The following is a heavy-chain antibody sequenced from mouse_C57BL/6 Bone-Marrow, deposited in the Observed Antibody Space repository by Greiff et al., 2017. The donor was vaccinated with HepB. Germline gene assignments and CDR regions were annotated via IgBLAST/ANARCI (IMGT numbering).Heavy chain of an antibody. J-gene: IGHJ3*01. D-gene: IGHD2-1*01. CDR2: IRSKSNNYAT. V-gene: IGHV10-1*01. CDR3: VRHDLLWAY. CDR1: GFSFNTYA. Sequence: EVMLVESGGGLVQPKGSLKLSCAASGFSFNTYAMNWVRQAPGKGLEWVARIRSKSNNYATYYADSVKDRFTISRDDSESMLYLQMNNLKTEDTAMYYCVRHDLLWAYWGQGTLVTVSA.